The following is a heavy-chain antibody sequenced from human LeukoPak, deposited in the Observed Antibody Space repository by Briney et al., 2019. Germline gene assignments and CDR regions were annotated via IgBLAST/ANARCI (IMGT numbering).Heavy chain of an antibody. D-gene: IGHD2-21*01. V-gene: IGHV3-23*01. J-gene: IGHJ6*03. Sequence: GGTLRLSCAASGFTFSSYAMSWVRQAPGKGLEWVSAISGSGGSTYYADSVKGRFTISRDNSKNTLYLQMNSLRAEDTAVYYCAKVRQGYYYYMDVWGKGTTVTVSS. CDR2: ISGSGGST. CDR1: GFTFSSYA. CDR3: AKVRQGYYYYMDV.